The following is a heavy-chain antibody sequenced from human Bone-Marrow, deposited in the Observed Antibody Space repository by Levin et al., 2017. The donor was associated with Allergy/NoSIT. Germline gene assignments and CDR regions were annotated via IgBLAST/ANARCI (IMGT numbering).Heavy chain of an antibody. CDR1: GGSVRSGRYY. Sequence: SQTLSLPCTVSGGSVRSGRYYWSWIRQPPGKGLEWIGYIYYSGSTNYNPSLKSRVTISVDTSKNQFSLNLNSVTAADTAVYYCARDHNYEKAFDIWGQGTMVSVSS. CDR3: ARDHNYEKAFDI. D-gene: IGHD4-11*01. V-gene: IGHV4-61*01. J-gene: IGHJ3*02. CDR2: IYYSGST.